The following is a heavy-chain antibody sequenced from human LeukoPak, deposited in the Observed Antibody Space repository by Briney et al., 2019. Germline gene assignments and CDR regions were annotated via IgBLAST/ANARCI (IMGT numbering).Heavy chain of an antibody. J-gene: IGHJ4*02. D-gene: IGHD6-13*01. CDR3: ATVPIAAIDY. CDR2: IRYDGSNK. V-gene: IGHV3-30*02. CDR1: GFTFSSYG. Sequence: GGSLRLSCAASGFTFSSYGMHWVRQAPGKGLEWVAFIRYDGSNKYYADSVKGRFTISRDNSKNTLYLQVNSLRAEDTAVYYCATVPIAAIDYWGQGTLVTVSS.